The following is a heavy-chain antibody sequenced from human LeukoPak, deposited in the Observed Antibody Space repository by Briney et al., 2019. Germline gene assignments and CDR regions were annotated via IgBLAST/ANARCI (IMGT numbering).Heavy chain of an antibody. J-gene: IGHJ3*02. V-gene: IGHV4-34*01. CDR2: IKHSGRK. Sequence: PAETLSLTCAVYGRSFSRLYWSWIRQPPGRGLEWIGEIKHSGRKNSKLSLKSGVTISVDTSKNQFSLRLSSVTAADTAVYYCARAGGYQVAFYIWGQGTMVTASS. D-gene: IGHD3-22*01. CDR1: GRSFSRLY. CDR3: ARAGGYQVAFYI.